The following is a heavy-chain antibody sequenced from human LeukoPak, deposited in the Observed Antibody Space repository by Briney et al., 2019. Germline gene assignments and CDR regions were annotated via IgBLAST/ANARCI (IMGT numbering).Heavy chain of an antibody. Sequence: GGSLRLSCAASRFTFSNHGMHWVRQAPGKGLEWVAVIWYDGSKKYYADSVKGRFTISRDNSRNTLYLQMNGLRVEDTAVYYCARDREARYFDYWGQGTLVAVSS. CDR2: IWYDGSKK. CDR1: RFTFSNHG. D-gene: IGHD1-26*01. CDR3: ARDREARYFDY. J-gene: IGHJ4*02. V-gene: IGHV3-33*01.